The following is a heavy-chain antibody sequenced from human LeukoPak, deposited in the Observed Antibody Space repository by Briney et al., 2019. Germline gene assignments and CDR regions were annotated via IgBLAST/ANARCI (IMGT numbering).Heavy chain of an antibody. Sequence: SETLSLTCTVSGGSISSYYWSWIRQPPGKGLEWIGYIYYSGSTNYNPSLKSRVTISVDTSKNQFSLKLNSVTAADTAVYYCAAGPYCGGDCYFSTPDAFDIWGQGTMVTVSS. CDR1: GGSISSYY. CDR3: AAGPYCGGDCYFSTPDAFDI. J-gene: IGHJ3*02. CDR2: IYYSGST. V-gene: IGHV4-59*01. D-gene: IGHD2-21*02.